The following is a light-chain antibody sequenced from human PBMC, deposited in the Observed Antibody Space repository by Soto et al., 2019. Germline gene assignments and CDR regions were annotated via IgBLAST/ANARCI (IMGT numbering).Light chain of an antibody. CDR2: DAS. CDR1: QSISNY. CDR3: LQDYDYPRT. J-gene: IGKJ1*01. V-gene: IGKV3-11*01. Sequence: EIVLTQSPATLSLSPGERATLSCRASQSISNYLAWYQQKPGQAPRLLIYDASNRATGIPARFSGSGSGTDFTLTISSLQPEDFATYYCLQDYDYPRTFGQGTKVDIK.